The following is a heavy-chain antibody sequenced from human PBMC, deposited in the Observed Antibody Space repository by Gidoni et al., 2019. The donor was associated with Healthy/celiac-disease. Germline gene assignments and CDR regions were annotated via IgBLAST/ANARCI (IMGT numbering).Heavy chain of an antibody. CDR1: GFTFSSYS. V-gene: IGHV3-21*01. CDR2: ISSSSSYI. D-gene: IGHD3-9*01. J-gene: IGHJ3*02. Sequence: EVQLVESGGGLVKPGGSLRLSCAASGFTFSSYSMNWVRQAPGKGLEWVSSISSSSSYIYYADSVKGRFTIARDNAKNSLYLQMNSLRAEDTAVYYCARNSRQTGRHAFDIWGQGTMVTVSS. CDR3: ARNSRQTGRHAFDI.